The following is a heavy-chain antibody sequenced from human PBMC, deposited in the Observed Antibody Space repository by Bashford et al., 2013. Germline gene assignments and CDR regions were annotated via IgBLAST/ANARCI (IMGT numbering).Heavy chain of an antibody. CDR3: ARVKVDTSCYDY. CDR2: IYHSGKT. Sequence: SETLSLTCAVSGGFINSHWWSWVRQSPGKGLEWIGEIYHSGKTNYNPSLKSRVTITVDKSKTQFSLKLTSVTAADTAVYYCARVKVDTSCYDYWGQGTLVTVSS. CDR1: GGFINSHW. D-gene: IGHD2-2*01. V-gene: IGHV4-4*02. J-gene: IGHJ4*02.